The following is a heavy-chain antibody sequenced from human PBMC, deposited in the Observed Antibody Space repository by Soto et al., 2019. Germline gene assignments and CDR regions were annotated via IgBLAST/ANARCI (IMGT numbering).Heavy chain of an antibody. CDR3: ATRVTDDYRLCDP. Sequence: PGGSLRLSCAASGVTFSSYAMSWVRQAPGNGLEWVSAISGSGGSTYYADSVKGRFTIPRDNSKNTLYLQMNSLRAVDTAVYYCATRVTDDYRLCDPWGEETLVTVGS. J-gene: IGHJ5*02. CDR1: GVTFSSYA. V-gene: IGHV3-23*01. CDR2: ISGSGGST. D-gene: IGHD4-17*01.